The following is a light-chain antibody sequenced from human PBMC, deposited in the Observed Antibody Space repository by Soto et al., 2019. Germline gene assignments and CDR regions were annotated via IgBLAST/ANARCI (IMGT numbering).Light chain of an antibody. CDR3: QQRNNWPIFT. Sequence: EIVLTQSPGTLSLFPGERATLSCRASQSVSDFLAWYQQKPGQAPRLLIYDAAKRAPGIPARFSGSGSGTDFTLTISSLEPEDSAVYYCQQRNNWPIFTFGPGTKV. CDR1: QSVSDF. J-gene: IGKJ3*01. CDR2: DAA. V-gene: IGKV3-11*01.